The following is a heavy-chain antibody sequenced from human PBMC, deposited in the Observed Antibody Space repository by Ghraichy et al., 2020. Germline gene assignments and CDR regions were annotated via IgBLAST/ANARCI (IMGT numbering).Heavy chain of an antibody. D-gene: IGHD5-18*01. J-gene: IGHJ4*02. CDR1: GFTFSSYS. CDR2: ISYDGSNK. Sequence: GGSLRLSCAASGFTFSSYSMHWVRQAPGKGLEWVAVISYDGSNKYYADFVKGRFTISRDNSKNTLYLQMNSRRAEDTAVYYCAGGYGYSYGKNDYWGQGTLVTGSS. V-gene: IGHV3-30*04. CDR3: AGGYGYSYGKNDY.